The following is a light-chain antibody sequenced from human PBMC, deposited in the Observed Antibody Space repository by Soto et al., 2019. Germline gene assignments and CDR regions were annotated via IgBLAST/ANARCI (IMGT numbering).Light chain of an antibody. V-gene: IGKV3-20*01. J-gene: IGKJ3*01. CDR1: QSVSSSY. CDR3: QQYGSSPRMV. Sequence: EIVLTQSPGTLSLSPGERPTLSCRASQSVSSSYLAWYQQKPGQAPRLLIYGASSRATGIPDRFSGSGSGTDFTLTISRLEPEDFAVYYCQQYGSSPRMVFGPGTKVDIK. CDR2: GAS.